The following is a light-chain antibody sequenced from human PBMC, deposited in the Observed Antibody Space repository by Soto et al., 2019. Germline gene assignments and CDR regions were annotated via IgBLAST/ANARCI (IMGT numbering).Light chain of an antibody. CDR1: TSDVGAYNL. CDR3: CSYAGGNTYV. CDR2: EGT. Sequence: QSVLTQPASVSGSPGQSITISCTGTTSDVGAYNLVSWYQRLPGKAPKLLIFEGTKRPSGVSSRFSGSKSGNTASLTIFGLRAEDEADYFCCSYAGGNTYVFGTGTKVTVL. V-gene: IGLV2-23*01. J-gene: IGLJ1*01.